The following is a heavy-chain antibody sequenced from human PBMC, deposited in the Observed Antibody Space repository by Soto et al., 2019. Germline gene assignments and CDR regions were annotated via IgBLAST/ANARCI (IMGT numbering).Heavy chain of an antibody. Sequence: GGSLRLSCAASGFTFISYWMHWVRQAPGKGLVWVSRINSDGSSTSYADSVKGRFTISRDNAKNTLYLQMNSLRAEDTAVYYCARCRDTIFGVVNDCYGMDVWGQGTTVTVS. J-gene: IGHJ6*02. CDR3: ARCRDTIFGVVNDCYGMDV. CDR1: GFTFISYW. CDR2: INSDGSST. D-gene: IGHD3-3*01. V-gene: IGHV3-74*01.